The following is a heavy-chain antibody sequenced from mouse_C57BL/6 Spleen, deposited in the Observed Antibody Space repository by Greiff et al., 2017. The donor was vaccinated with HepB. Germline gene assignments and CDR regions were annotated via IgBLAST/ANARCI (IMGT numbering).Heavy chain of an antibody. V-gene: IGHV1-69*01. D-gene: IGHD1-1*01. J-gene: IGHJ1*03. CDR2: IDPSDSYT. CDR3: ARGGGTTVFPLWYFDV. Sequence: QVQLQQPGAELVKPGASVKLSCKASGYTFTSYWMHWVKQRPGQGLEWIGEIDPSDSYTNYNQKFKGKSTLTVDKSSSTAYMQLSSLTSEDSAVYYCARGGGTTVFPLWYFDVWGTGTTVTVSS. CDR1: GYTFTSYW.